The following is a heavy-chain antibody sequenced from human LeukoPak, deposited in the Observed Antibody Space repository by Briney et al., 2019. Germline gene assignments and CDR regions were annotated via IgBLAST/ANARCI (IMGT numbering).Heavy chain of an antibody. D-gene: IGHD6-6*01. V-gene: IGHV1-2*02. CDR3: ARGLGYSSSSALDY. J-gene: IGHJ4*02. Sequence: ASVKVSCKASGYTFTSYGISWVRQAPGQGLEWMGWINPNSGCTNYAQQFQGRVTMTRDTSISTAYMELSRLTSDETAVYYCARGLGYSSSSALDYWGQGTLVTVSS. CDR2: INPNSGCT. CDR1: GYTFTSYG.